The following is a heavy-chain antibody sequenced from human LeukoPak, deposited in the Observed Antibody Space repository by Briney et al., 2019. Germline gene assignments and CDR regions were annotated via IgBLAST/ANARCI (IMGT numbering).Heavy chain of an antibody. V-gene: IGHV3-30*03. CDR3: ARDQVAAAALDY. CDR2: ISYDGSNK. J-gene: IGHJ4*02. D-gene: IGHD6-13*01. CDR1: GFTFSSYG. Sequence: PGGSLRLSCAASGFTFSSYGMHWVRQAPGKGLEWVAVISYDGSNKYYADSVKGRFTISRDNSKNTLYLQMNSLRAEDTAVYYCARDQVAAAALDYWGQGTLVTVSS.